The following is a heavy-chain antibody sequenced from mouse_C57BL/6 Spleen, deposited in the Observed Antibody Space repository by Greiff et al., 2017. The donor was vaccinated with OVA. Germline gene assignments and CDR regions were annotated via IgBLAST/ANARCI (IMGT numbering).Heavy chain of an antibody. V-gene: IGHV2-5*01. D-gene: IGHD1-1*01. CDR2: IWRGGST. Sequence: VQLKESGPGLVQPSQSLSITCTVSGFSLTSYGVHWVRQSPGKGLEWLGVIWRGGSTDYNAAFMSRLSIPKDKFKSKVFFKMDRLQADDTAIYYCAKMRVMYGSRNYFDVGGTGTTVTVSS. CDR3: AKMRVMYGSRNYFDV. CDR1: GFSLTSYG. J-gene: IGHJ1*03.